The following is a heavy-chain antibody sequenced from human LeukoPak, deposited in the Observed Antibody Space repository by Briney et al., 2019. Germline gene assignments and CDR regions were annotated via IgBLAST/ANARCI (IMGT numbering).Heavy chain of an antibody. CDR3: ARPGGPYRVGSFDY. CDR1: GGSIGDYY. J-gene: IGHJ4*02. V-gene: IGHV4-59*08. D-gene: IGHD3-10*01. CDR2: IYYSGDT. Sequence: SETLSLTCTVSGGSIGDYYWNWIRQPPGKGLEWMGYIYYSGDTNYNPSLKGRVTISVDTSKNQFSLRLSSVTAADTAMYYCARPGGPYRVGSFDYWGQGALVTVSS.